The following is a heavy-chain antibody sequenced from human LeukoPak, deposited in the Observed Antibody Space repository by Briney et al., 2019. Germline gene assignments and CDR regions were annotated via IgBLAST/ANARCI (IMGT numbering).Heavy chain of an antibody. CDR1: GGTFSSYA. V-gene: IGHV1-69*13. CDR3: AKDVYYYDSRGLNAFDI. Sequence: SVKVSCKASGGTFSSYAISWVRQAPGQGLEWMGGIIPIFGTANYAQKFQGRVTITADESTSTAYMELSSLRSEDTAVYYCAKDVYYYDSRGLNAFDIWGQGTMVTVSS. J-gene: IGHJ3*02. CDR2: IIPIFGTA. D-gene: IGHD3-22*01.